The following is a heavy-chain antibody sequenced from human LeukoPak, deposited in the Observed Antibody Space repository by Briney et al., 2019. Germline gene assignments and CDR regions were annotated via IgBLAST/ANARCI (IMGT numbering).Heavy chain of an antibody. Sequence: PGGSLRLSCAASGFTFSSYAMNWVRQAPGKGLEWVSYISSSGSTIYYADSVKGRFTISRDNAKNSLYLQMNSLRAEDTAVYYCARVGAYDSFDYWGQGTLVTVSS. V-gene: IGHV3-48*03. CDR1: GFTFSSYA. J-gene: IGHJ4*02. CDR3: ARVGAYDSFDY. D-gene: IGHD3-22*01. CDR2: ISSSGSTI.